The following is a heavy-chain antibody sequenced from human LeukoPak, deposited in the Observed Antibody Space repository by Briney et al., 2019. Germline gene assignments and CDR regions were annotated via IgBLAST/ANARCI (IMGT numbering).Heavy chain of an antibody. V-gene: IGHV4-61*02. D-gene: IGHD4/OR15-4a*01. CDR2: IYTSGST. CDR1: GGSISSSSYY. CDR3: ARLGLIALEFDP. Sequence: PSETLSLTCTVYGGSISSSSYYWGWIRQPAGKGLEWIVRIYTSGSTNYNPSLKSRVTMSVDTSKNQFSLKLSSVTAADTAVYYCARLGLIALEFDPWGQGTLVTVSS. J-gene: IGHJ5*02.